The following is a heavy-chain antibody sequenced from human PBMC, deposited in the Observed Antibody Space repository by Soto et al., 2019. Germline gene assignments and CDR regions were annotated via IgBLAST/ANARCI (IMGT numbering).Heavy chain of an antibody. Sequence: GGSLRLSCAASGFTFSSYGIHWVRQAPGKGLEWVALISFDGTDKYYADSVQGRFTVSRDNFRTMVYLQMDSLRTEDTAVYHCVKERYAQLWLEDYGMDVWGQGTTVTVSS. V-gene: IGHV3-30*18. CDR2: ISFDGTDK. CDR1: GFTFSSYG. D-gene: IGHD5-18*01. J-gene: IGHJ6*02. CDR3: VKERYAQLWLEDYGMDV.